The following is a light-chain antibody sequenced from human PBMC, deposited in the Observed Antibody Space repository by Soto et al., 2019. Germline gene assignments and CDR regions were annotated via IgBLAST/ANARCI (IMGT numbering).Light chain of an antibody. CDR1: QSVGSH. CDR3: QQRNIWPLT. Sequence: EIVLTQSPATLSLSPGERATLSCRASQSVGSHLAWYQQNRGQAPRIVIYEASNRATGVPARFSGSGSGTDFTLTISSLEPEDFAIYYCQQRNIWPLTFGGGTKVEI. CDR2: EAS. V-gene: IGKV3-11*01. J-gene: IGKJ4*01.